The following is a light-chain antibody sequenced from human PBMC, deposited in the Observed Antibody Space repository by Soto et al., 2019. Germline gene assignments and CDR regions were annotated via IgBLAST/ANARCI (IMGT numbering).Light chain of an antibody. CDR2: HVS. Sequence: QSALTQSASVSGSPGQSITISCTGTSSDFGGYNYVSWYQQYPGKVPKLLIYHVSNRPSGVSNRFSGSKSGNTASLTISGLQAEDEADYFCTSFTSDNLYVFGTGTKVTVL. J-gene: IGLJ1*01. CDR3: TSFTSDNLYV. V-gene: IGLV2-14*03. CDR1: SSDFGGYNY.